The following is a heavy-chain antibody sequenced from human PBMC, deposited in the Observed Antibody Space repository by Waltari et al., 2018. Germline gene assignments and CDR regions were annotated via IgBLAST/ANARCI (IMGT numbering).Heavy chain of an antibody. J-gene: IGHJ6*02. CDR2: IKTDGSGT. CDR3: ANHRPGGLGMEV. D-gene: IGHD2-15*01. V-gene: IGHV3-74*03. Sequence: EGQLVESGGDLVQPGGSLRLFCAASGFTFRNFFMHWVRQAPGKGLEWVSRIKTDGSGTTYADSVQGRFTISRDNAKNTLYLQMNSLRAEDSAIYYCANHRPGGLGMEVWGPGTTVTVSS. CDR1: GFTFRNFF.